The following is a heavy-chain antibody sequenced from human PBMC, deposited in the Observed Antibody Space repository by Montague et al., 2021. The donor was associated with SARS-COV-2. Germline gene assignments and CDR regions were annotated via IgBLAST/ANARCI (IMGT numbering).Heavy chain of an antibody. Sequence: SLRLSCAASGFSVSSSYMSWVRQAPGKGLEWVSVIYSGENKYYADSVKGRFTISRDSSTNTLFLQMYSLRAEDTAVYYCAREKPEYYDGPGVFDIWGQGAMVTVSS. D-gene: IGHD3-22*01. J-gene: IGHJ3*02. CDR1: GFSVSSSY. CDR2: IYSGENK. CDR3: AREKPEYYDGPGVFDI. V-gene: IGHV3-53*01.